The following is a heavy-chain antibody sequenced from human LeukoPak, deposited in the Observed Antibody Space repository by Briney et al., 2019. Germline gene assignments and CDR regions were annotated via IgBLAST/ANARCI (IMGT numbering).Heavy chain of an antibody. CDR2: IDPSDSYT. CDR3: ARKGANRPAFDI. CDR1: GYSFTSYW. J-gene: IGHJ3*02. V-gene: IGHV5-10-1*01. Sequence: GESLKISCKGSGYSFTSYWINWVRQMPGKGQKLMGRIDPSDSYTNYSPSFQGHVTISADRSISTAYLQWSSLKASDTAMYYCARKGANRPAFDIWGQGTMVTVSS. D-gene: IGHD4/OR15-4a*01.